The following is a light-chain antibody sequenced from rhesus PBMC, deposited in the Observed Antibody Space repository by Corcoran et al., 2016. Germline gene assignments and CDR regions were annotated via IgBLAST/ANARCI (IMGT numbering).Light chain of an antibody. J-gene: IGKJ3*01. CDR3: QHNYGTPFT. V-gene: IGKV1-74*01. CDR2: KAS. Sequence: DIQMTQSPSSLSASVGDRVTITCRTSENVNTYLNWYQQKQGKAPKLLIYKASTLQRGVPSRLRGSGSGTEYTFTISSLQSEDVATYYGQHNYGTPFTFGPGTKLDIK. CDR1: ENVNTY.